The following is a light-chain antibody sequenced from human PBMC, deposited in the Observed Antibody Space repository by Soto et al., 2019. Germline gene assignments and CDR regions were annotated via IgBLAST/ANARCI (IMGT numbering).Light chain of an antibody. Sequence: QSALTQPASVSGSPGHSITISCTGTSSDVGGYNYVSWYQQHPGKSPKLMIYEVSNRPSGVSNRFSGSKSGNTASLTISGLQAEDEADYYCSSYTSRSTLAYVFGSGTKLPVL. V-gene: IGLV2-14*01. CDR1: SSDVGGYNY. CDR3: SSYTSRSTLAYV. J-gene: IGLJ6*01. CDR2: EVS.